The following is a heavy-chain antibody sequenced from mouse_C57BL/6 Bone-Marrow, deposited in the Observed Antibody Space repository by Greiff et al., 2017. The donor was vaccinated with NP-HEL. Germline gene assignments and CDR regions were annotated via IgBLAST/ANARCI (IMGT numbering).Heavy chain of an antibody. Sequence: DVQLQESGGDLVKPGGSLKLSCAASGFTFSSYGMSWVRQTPDKRLEWVATISSGGSYTYYPDSVKGRFTISRDNAKNTLYLQMSSLKSEDTAMYYCARHEDWDRGGNFDYWGQGTTLTVSS. CDR1: GFTFSSYG. J-gene: IGHJ2*01. D-gene: IGHD4-1*01. CDR2: ISSGGSYT. V-gene: IGHV5-6*01. CDR3: ARHEDWDRGGNFDY.